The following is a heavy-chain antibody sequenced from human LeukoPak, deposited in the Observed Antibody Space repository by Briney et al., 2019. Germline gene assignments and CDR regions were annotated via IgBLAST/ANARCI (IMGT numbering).Heavy chain of an antibody. V-gene: IGHV1-18*01. CDR1: GYTFICCG. CDR3: ARRSQNGYNSPIDD. Sequence: ASVKVSCKTSGYTFICCGISWVRQAPGQGLEWMGWISADTGNTDYARNLQGRVSMTTDRSTSTAYMELRSLRSDDTAVYYCARRSQNGYNSPIDDWGQGTLVTVSS. CDR2: ISADTGNT. D-gene: IGHD5-24*01. J-gene: IGHJ4*02.